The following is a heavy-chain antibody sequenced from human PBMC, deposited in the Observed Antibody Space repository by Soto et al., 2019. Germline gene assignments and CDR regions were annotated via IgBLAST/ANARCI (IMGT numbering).Heavy chain of an antibody. D-gene: IGHD6-19*01. V-gene: IGHV1-69*13. CDR2: IIPIFGTA. J-gene: IGHJ6*02. Sequence: ASVKVSCKASGGTFSSYAISWVRQAPGQGLEWMGGIIPIFGTANYAQKFQGRVTITADESTSTACTELSSLRSEDTAVYYCARDEQWLVRGNYYYYGMDVWGQGTTVTVSS. CDR1: GGTFSSYA. CDR3: ARDEQWLVRGNYYYYGMDV.